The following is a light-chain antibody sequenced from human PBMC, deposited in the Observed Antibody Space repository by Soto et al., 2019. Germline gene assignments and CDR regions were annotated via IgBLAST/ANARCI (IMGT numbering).Light chain of an antibody. CDR3: QQYDNLLPT. CDR1: QDISNY. Sequence: DVQMTQSPSSLSASVGDRVTITCQASQDISNYLNWYQQKPGKAPKLLMYDASNLETGVPSRFSGSGSGTDFTFTISSPQPEDIATYYCQQYDNLLPTFGQGTRLEIK. J-gene: IGKJ5*01. CDR2: DAS. V-gene: IGKV1-33*01.